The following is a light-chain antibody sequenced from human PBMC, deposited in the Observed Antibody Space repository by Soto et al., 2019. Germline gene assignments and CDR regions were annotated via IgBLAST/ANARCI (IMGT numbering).Light chain of an antibody. CDR1: QSLLHSDGHTY. J-gene: IGKJ2*01. CDR3: MQTTQPYT. Sequence: DFVMTQTPLSSPVTLGQPASISCRSSQSLLHSDGHTYLSLLHQRPGQPPRLLIYMISNRFSGVTDRFSGSGAGTDFTLKISRVEAEDVGVYYCMQTTQPYTFGEVTKLEIK. CDR2: MIS. V-gene: IGKV2-24*01.